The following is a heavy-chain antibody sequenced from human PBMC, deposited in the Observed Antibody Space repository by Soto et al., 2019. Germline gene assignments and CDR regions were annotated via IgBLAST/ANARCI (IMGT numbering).Heavy chain of an antibody. V-gene: IGHV3-7*01. CDR2: IKQDGSEI. J-gene: IGHJ5*02. Sequence: GGSLRLSCVGSGFTFGSYWMSWVRQAPGGGLEWVANIKQDGSEIHYLESVKGRFTIFRDNAEKSLYLQMTSLSAEDTAVYFCASYSGSYFPVGHDRWGQGTLVTVSS. CDR3: ASYSGSYFPVGHDR. D-gene: IGHD1-26*01. CDR1: GFTFGSYW.